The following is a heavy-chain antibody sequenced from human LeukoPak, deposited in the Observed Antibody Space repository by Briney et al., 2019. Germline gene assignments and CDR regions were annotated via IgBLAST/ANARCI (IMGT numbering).Heavy chain of an antibody. D-gene: IGHD5-18*01. V-gene: IGHV4-30-4*08. CDR1: GGSISSGDYN. CDR3: ARDSADTAMALYYYYMDV. CDR2: IYYSGST. Sequence: SSQTLSLTCTVSGGSISSGDYNWSWLRQPPGKGLEWIVYIYYSGSTYYNPSLKSRVTISVDTSKNQFSLKLSSVTAADTAVYYCARDSADTAMALYYYYMDVWGKGTTVTVSS. J-gene: IGHJ6*03.